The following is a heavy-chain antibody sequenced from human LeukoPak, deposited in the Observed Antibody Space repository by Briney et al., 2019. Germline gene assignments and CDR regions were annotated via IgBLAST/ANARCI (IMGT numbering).Heavy chain of an antibody. CDR2: ISYSGST. CDR3: ARGGYYTLEYYYYMEV. V-gene: IGHV4-34*01. Sequence: PSETLSLTCAVYGGSLSGYYWSWVRQPPGKGLEWIGEISYSGSTNYNPSLKSRVSISVDTSKNQFSLKLSTVTAADAAVYYCARGGYYTLEYYYYMEVWGKGTTVTVSS. J-gene: IGHJ6*03. CDR1: GGSLSGYY. D-gene: IGHD3-3*01.